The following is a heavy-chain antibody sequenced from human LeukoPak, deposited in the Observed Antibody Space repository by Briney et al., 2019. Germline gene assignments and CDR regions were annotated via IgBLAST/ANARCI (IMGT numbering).Heavy chain of an antibody. CDR2: IFYTGTT. CDR3: ARKYPDHWFDP. CDR1: GGSITSGNYY. V-gene: IGHV4-30-4*01. D-gene: IGHD6-6*01. J-gene: IGHJ5*02. Sequence: SETLSLTCTVSGGSITSGNYYWSWIRQPPGKGLEWIGYIFYTGTTNYSPSLKSRVSISVDTFKNQFSLKLSSVTAANTAVYYCARKYPDHWFDPWGQGTLVTVSS.